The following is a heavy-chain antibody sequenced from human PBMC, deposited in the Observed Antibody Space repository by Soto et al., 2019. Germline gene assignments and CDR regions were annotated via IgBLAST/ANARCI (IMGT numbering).Heavy chain of an antibody. CDR2: TYYRSRWYN. Sequence: QVQLQQSGPGLVKPSQTLSLTCAISGDSVSSNSAAWNWIRQSPSRGLEWLGRTYYRSRWYNDYAVSVKSXITIXPDXSKNQFXXHLNSVTPEDTAVYYXAXXXSLQWYYMDVWGKGTTVTVSS. V-gene: IGHV6-1*01. J-gene: IGHJ6*03. CDR1: GDSVSSNSAA. D-gene: IGHD6-19*01. CDR3: AXXXSLQWYYMDV.